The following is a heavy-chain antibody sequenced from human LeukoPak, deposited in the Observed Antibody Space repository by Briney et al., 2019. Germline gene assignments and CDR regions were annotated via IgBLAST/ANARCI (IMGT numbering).Heavy chain of an antibody. CDR2: IYNSGST. D-gene: IGHD4-11*01. CDR3: ARVVTTSAFDI. Sequence: SETLSLTCTVSGGSISSYYWSWIRQSPGKGLEWIGYIYNSGSTNYNPSLKSRVTISVDTSKNQFSLKLSSVTAADTAVYYCARVVTTSAFDIWGQGTMVTVSS. CDR1: GGSISSYY. J-gene: IGHJ3*02. V-gene: IGHV4-59*12.